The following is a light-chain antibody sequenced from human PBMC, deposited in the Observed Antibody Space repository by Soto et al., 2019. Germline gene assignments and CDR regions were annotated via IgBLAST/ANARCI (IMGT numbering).Light chain of an antibody. CDR3: HQYDKSPRT. V-gene: IGKV3-20*01. CDR2: ATS. Sequence: EIVLTQSPGTLSLSPGERATLSCRASQSVSTGYLTWYQQKPGHAPRLLIYATSNRATGIPDRFSGSGSGTDFTLTISRLEPEDFAVYFCHQYDKSPRTFVQGTKVEI. CDR1: QSVSTGY. J-gene: IGKJ1*01.